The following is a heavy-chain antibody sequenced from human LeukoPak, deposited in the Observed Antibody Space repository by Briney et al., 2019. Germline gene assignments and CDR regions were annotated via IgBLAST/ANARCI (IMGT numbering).Heavy chain of an antibody. CDR3: ARDSPNGGVAN. V-gene: IGHV1-69*06. CDR1: GDTFSIYA. D-gene: IGHD3-16*01. J-gene: IGHJ4*02. CDR2: IIPIFGTA. Sequence: SVKVSCKASGDTFSIYAISWGRQAPGQGLEWMGGIIPIFGTANYAQKFQGRVTITADKSTSTAYMELSSLRSEDTAVYYCARDSPNGGVANWGQGTLVTVSS.